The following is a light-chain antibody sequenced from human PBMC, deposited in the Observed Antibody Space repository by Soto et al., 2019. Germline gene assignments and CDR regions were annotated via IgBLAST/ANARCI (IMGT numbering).Light chain of an antibody. CDR2: GAS. CDR3: QQYGSSDT. Sequence: EIVITQSPATLSVSPGERATLSCRASQSISSNLACYQQRPGQAPRLLIDGASSRATGVPARFRGSGSGTDFTLTISRLEPEDFAVYYCQQYGSSDTFGQGTKVDSK. V-gene: IGKV3-20*01. CDR1: QSISSN. J-gene: IGKJ1*01.